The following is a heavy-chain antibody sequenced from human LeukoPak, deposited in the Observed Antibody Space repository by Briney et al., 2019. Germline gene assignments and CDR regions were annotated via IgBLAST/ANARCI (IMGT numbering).Heavy chain of an antibody. CDR1: GFTFSSYS. Sequence: GGSLRLSCAASGFTFSSYSMNWVRQAPGKGLEWVSYISSSSSSIYYADSVKGRPTISRDNAKNSLYLQMNSLRAEDTAVYYCARDLGLDYWGQGTLVTVSS. CDR2: ISSSSSSI. V-gene: IGHV3-48*01. D-gene: IGHD1-26*01. CDR3: ARDLGLDY. J-gene: IGHJ4*02.